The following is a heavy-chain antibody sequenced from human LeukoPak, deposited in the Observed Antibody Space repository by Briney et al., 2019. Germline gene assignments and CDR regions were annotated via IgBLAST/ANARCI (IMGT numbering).Heavy chain of an antibody. J-gene: IGHJ5*02. CDR1: GFTFFSYA. Sequence: GGAPRTSCAGPGFTFFSYALRWVRPAPREGGGGGLAIFGSGGSTYYADSVKGRFTISRDNSKNTLYLQMNSLRAEDTAVYYCASGPFNDFWSGHHGFDPWGQGTLVTVSS. D-gene: IGHD3-3*01. CDR2: IFGSGGST. V-gene: IGHV3-23*01. CDR3: ASGPFNDFWSGHHGFDP.